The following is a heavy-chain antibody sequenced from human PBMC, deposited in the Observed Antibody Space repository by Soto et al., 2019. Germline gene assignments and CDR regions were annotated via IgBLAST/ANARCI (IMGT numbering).Heavy chain of an antibody. V-gene: IGHV4-31*03. Sequence: SETLSLTCTVSGGSISNADYYWTWIRQHPGKGLEWIGYIYYSGGTYYNPSLESRVTMSVDTSKNQFSLKLSSVTAADTAVYYRARPRVGGVLDYWGQGTLVTVSS. CDR3: ARPRVGGVLDY. CDR2: IYYSGGT. J-gene: IGHJ4*02. CDR1: GGSISNADYY. D-gene: IGHD3-16*01.